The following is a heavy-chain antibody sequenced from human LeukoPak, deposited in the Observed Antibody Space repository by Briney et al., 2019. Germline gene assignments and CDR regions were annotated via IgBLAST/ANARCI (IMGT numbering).Heavy chain of an antibody. Sequence: SETLSLTCAVYGGSFSGYYWSWIRQPPGKGLEWIGEINHSGSTNYNPSLKSRVTMSVDTSKNQFSLKLSSVTAADTAVYYCARSLDYGDYFQHWGQGTLVTVSS. J-gene: IGHJ1*01. V-gene: IGHV4-34*01. CDR1: GGSFSGYY. CDR2: INHSGST. CDR3: ARSLDYGDYFQH. D-gene: IGHD3/OR15-3a*01.